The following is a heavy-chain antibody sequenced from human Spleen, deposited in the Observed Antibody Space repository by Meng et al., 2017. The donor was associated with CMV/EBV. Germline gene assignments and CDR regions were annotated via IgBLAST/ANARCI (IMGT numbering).Heavy chain of an antibody. CDR2: IYYSGST. J-gene: IGHJ4*02. Sequence: VSGGFISGGGHYWSWIRQVPGKGLEWIGYIYYSGSTYYKPSLKSRVTISVDTSKNQFSLRLSPVTAADTAVYYCARAGAFGELIFDYWGQGTLVTVSS. V-gene: IGHV4-31*02. D-gene: IGHD3-10*01. CDR3: ARAGAFGELIFDY. CDR1: GGFISGGGHY.